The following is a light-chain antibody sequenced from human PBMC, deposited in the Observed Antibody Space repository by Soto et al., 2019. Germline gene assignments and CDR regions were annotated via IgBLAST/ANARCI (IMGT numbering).Light chain of an antibody. CDR3: QQYNSYSWT. J-gene: IGKJ1*01. CDR1: QSISSW. V-gene: IGKV1-5*01. Sequence: DIQMTQSPSTLSASVGDRVTITCRASQSISSWLAWYQQKPGKPPKLLIYDASSLERGVPSRFSGSGSGTEFTLTISSLQPDDFATYYCQQYNSYSWTFGQGTKV. CDR2: DAS.